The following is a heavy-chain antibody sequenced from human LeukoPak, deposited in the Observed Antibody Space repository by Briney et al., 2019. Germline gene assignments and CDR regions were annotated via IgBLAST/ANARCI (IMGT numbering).Heavy chain of an antibody. Sequence: PSETLSLTCTVSGGSISSSSYYWGWIRQPPGKGLEWIGSIYYSGSTYYNPSLKSRVTISVDTSKNQFSLKLSSVTAADTAVYYCARVDDSSGYYGYWGQGTLVTVSS. J-gene: IGHJ4*02. V-gene: IGHV4-39*01. CDR3: ARVDDSSGYYGY. CDR2: IYYSGST. CDR1: GGSISSSSYY. D-gene: IGHD3-22*01.